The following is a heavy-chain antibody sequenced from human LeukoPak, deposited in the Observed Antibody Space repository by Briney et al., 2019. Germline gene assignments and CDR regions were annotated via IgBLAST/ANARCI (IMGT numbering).Heavy chain of an antibody. J-gene: IGHJ3*02. Sequence: SETLSLTCTVSGGSISSYYWSWIRQPPGKGLEWIGEINHSGSTNYNPSLKNRVTISVDTSKNQFSLKLSSVTAADTAVYYCARVGYCSSTSCYQRKDAFDIWGQGTMVTVSS. D-gene: IGHD2-2*01. CDR1: GGSISSYY. CDR3: ARVGYCSSTSCYQRKDAFDI. CDR2: INHSGST. V-gene: IGHV4-34*01.